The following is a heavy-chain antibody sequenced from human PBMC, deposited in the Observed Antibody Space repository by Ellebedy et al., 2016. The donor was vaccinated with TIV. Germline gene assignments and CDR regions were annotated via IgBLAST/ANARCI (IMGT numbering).Heavy chain of an antibody. CDR2: ISSSSSYI. CDR1: GFTFSSYG. CDR3: ARDLYNWNDASTFDI. V-gene: IGHV3-21*01. Sequence: GESLKISCAASGFTFSSYGMNWVRQAPGKGLEWVSSISSSSSYIYYTDSVKGRFTISRDNAKNSLYLQMNSLRAEDTAVYYCARDLYNWNDASTFDIWGQGTMVTVSS. J-gene: IGHJ3*02. D-gene: IGHD1-1*01.